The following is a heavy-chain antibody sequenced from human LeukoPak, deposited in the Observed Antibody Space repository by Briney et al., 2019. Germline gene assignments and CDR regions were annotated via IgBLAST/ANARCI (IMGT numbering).Heavy chain of an antibody. D-gene: IGHD6-25*01. CDR3: ARADSGNEHPY. CDR2: IYYSGST. Sequence: SETLSLTCTVSGGSISSGGYYWSWIRQHPGRGLEWIGYIYYSGSTYYNPSLKSRVTISVDTSKNQFSLKLSSVTAADTAVYYCARADSGNEHPYWGQGTLVTVSS. V-gene: IGHV4-31*03. CDR1: GGSISSGGYY. J-gene: IGHJ4*02.